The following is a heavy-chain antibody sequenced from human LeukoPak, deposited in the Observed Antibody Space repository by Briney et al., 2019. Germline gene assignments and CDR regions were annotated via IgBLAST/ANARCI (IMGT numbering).Heavy chain of an antibody. Sequence: QPGGSLRLSCAASGFSFSDYAMAWVRQAPGKGLEWVSVITGSGGVTHYAGSVKGRFTISRDTSKNTLYLQMNSLRAEDTAIYYCAKAGRPQAVAGWIDYWGQGTLVTVSS. CDR1: GFSFSDYA. CDR2: ITGSGGVT. D-gene: IGHD6-19*01. CDR3: AKAGRPQAVAGWIDY. V-gene: IGHV3-23*01. J-gene: IGHJ4*02.